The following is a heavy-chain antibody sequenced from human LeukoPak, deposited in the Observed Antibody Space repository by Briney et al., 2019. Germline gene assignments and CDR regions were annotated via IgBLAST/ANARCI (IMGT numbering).Heavy chain of an antibody. CDR2: ISGSGGST. Sequence: GGSLRLSCAASGFTFSSYAMSWVRQAPGKGLEWVSAISGSGGSTYYADSVKGRFTISRDNSKNTLYLQMNSLRAEDTAVYYCARDQVGMVRGVIQGAYYYYYGMDVWGQGTTVTVSS. V-gene: IGHV3-23*01. J-gene: IGHJ6*02. CDR1: GFTFSSYA. D-gene: IGHD3-10*01. CDR3: ARDQVGMVRGVIQGAYYYYYGMDV.